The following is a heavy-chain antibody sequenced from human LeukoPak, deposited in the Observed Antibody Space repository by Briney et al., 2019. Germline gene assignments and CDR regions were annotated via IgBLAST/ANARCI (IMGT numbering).Heavy chain of an antibody. CDR2: ISSSSSYI. CDR1: GFTFSSYS. Sequence: GGSLRLSCAASGFTFSSYSMNWVRQAPGKGLEWVSSISSSSSYIYYADSVKGRFTISRDNAKNSLYLQMNSLRAEDTAVCYCARGRYYDFWSGYYTLWGQGTLVTVSS. D-gene: IGHD3-3*01. V-gene: IGHV3-21*01. J-gene: IGHJ4*02. CDR3: ARGRYYDFWSGYYTL.